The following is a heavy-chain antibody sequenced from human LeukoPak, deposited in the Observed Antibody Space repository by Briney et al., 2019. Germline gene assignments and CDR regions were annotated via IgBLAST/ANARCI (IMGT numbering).Heavy chain of an antibody. Sequence: KPSETLSLTCTVSGGSISGYYWSWIRQPPGRGLEWIGDIHYSGSTNYNPSLKSRVTISVDTSKNQFSLKLSSVTAADTAVYYCARPAFPDYGGNRPVIDYWGQGTLVTVSS. J-gene: IGHJ4*02. V-gene: IGHV4-59*01. D-gene: IGHD4-23*01. CDR3: ARPAFPDYGGNRPVIDY. CDR1: GGSISGYY. CDR2: IHYSGST.